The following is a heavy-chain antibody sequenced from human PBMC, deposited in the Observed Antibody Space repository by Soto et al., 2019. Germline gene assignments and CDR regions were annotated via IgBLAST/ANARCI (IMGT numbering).Heavy chain of an antibody. J-gene: IGHJ6*02. CDR3: ARDRGRYYGSGSFYYYGMDV. Sequence: ASVKVSCKASGYTFTGYYMHWVRQAPGQGLEWMGWINPNSGGTNYAQKFQGWVTMTRDTSISTAYMELSRLRSDDTAVYYCARDRGRYYGSGSFYYYGMDVWGQGTTVTSP. CDR1: GYTFTGYY. CDR2: INPNSGGT. V-gene: IGHV1-2*04. D-gene: IGHD3-10*01.